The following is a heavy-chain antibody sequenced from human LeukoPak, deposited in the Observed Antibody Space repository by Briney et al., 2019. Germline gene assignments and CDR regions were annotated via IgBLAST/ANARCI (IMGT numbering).Heavy chain of an antibody. CDR2: ISGSGGST. V-gene: IGHV3-23*01. CDR3: AKDGSGWYYFDY. Sequence: PGGSLRLSCAASGFTFSSYTMSWVRQAPGKGLEWVSAISGSGGSTYYADSVKGRFTISRDNSKNTLYLQMNSLRAEDTAVYYCAKDGSGWYYFDYWGQGTLVTVSS. J-gene: IGHJ4*02. CDR1: GFTFSSYT. D-gene: IGHD6-19*01.